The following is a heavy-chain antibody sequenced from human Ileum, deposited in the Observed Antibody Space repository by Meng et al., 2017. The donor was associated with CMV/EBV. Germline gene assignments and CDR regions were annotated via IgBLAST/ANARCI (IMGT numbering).Heavy chain of an antibody. J-gene: IGHJ4*02. CDR3: ATNPAAGGY. Sequence: SETLSLTCTISGGSFSSYYWTWIRQPPGKGLEWIGEINHSGSTNYNPSLKSRVTISVDTSKNQFSLKLSSVTAADTAVYYCATNPAAGGYWGQGTLVTVSS. D-gene: IGHD6-13*01. CDR2: INHSGST. V-gene: IGHV4-34*01. CDR1: GGSFSSYY.